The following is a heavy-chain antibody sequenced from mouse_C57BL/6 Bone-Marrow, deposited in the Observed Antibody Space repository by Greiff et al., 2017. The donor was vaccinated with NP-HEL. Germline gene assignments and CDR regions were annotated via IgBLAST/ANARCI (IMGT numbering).Heavy chain of an antibody. V-gene: IGHV1-64*01. CDR2: IHPNSGST. J-gene: IGHJ4*01. Sequence: QVQLQQPGAELVKPGASVKLSCKASGYTFTSYWMHWVKQRPGQGLEWIGMIHPNSGSTNYNEKFKSKATLTVDKSSRTAYMQLSSLTSEDSAVYYCARRSYGNYGAMDYWGQGTSVTVSS. D-gene: IGHD2-1*01. CDR1: GYTFTSYW. CDR3: ARRSYGNYGAMDY.